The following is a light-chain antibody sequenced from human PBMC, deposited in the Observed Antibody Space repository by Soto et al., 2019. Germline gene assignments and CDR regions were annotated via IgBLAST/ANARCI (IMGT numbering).Light chain of an antibody. CDR2: QDS. J-gene: IGLJ2*01. CDR3: QAWDSSTQVV. V-gene: IGLV3-1*01. CDR1: KLGDKY. Sequence: SYELTQPPSVSVSPGQTASITCSGDKLGDKYACWYQQKPGQSPVLVIYQDSKRPSGIPERFSGSNSGNTATLTISGTQAMDEADYYCQAWDSSTQVVFGGGTQVTVL.